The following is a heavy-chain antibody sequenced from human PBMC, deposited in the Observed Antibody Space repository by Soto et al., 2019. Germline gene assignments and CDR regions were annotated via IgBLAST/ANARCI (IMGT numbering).Heavy chain of an antibody. CDR3: AKPVQVGPHYYYGMDV. J-gene: IGHJ6*02. Sequence: GGSLRLSCAASGFTFSTYAMTWVRQAPGKGLEWVSAISDSGDTTSYADSVKGRFTISRDNSKNTLYLQMNSLRAEDTAIYYCAKPVQVGPHYYYGMDVWGQGTKVTVSS. D-gene: IGHD3-10*01. CDR1: GFTFSTYA. V-gene: IGHV3-23*01. CDR2: ISDSGDTT.